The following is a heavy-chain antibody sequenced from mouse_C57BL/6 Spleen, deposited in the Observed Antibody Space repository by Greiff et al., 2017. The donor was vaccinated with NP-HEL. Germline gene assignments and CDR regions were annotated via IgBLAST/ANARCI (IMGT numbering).Heavy chain of an antibody. J-gene: IGHJ2*01. Sequence: QVQLQQPGTELVKPGASVKLSCKASGYTFPSYWMHWVKQRPGPGLEWIGNINPSNVGTTYNETFKSTATLTVDKSSSTAYMQLSSLTSEDSAVYYCARMITRRYYFDYWGQGTTLTVSS. CDR3: ARMITRRYYFDY. CDR1: GYTFPSYW. D-gene: IGHD2-4*01. V-gene: IGHV1-53*01. CDR2: INPSNVGT.